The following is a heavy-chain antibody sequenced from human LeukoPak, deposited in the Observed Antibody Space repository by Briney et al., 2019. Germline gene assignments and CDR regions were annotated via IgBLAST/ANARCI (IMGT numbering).Heavy chain of an antibody. CDR3: AKVRWGSDNALDS. V-gene: IGHV3-30*18. D-gene: IGHD3-16*01. CDR1: GFPFSDYG. Sequence: GGSLRLSCAASGFPFSDYGMYWVRQAPGKGLGWLAVISHDGNNKYCADSVKGRITISRDNSMNTLYLQMNSLRAEDTAVYYCAKVRWGSDNALDSWGQGTLVTGSS. CDR2: ISHDGNNK. J-gene: IGHJ4*02.